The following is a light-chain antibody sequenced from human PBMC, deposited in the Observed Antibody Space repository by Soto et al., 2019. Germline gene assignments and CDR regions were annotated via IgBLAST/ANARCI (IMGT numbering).Light chain of an antibody. CDR3: SSYTSSSTNVV. V-gene: IGLV2-14*01. CDR2: GVS. CDR1: SSDVGNYDF. Sequence: QSALTQPASMSGSPGQSITIPCTGTSSDVGNYDFVSWYQQRPGKAPKLMIYGVSNRPSGVSNRFSGSKSGNTASLTISGLQAEDEADYYCSSYTSSSTNVVFGRGTKLTVL. J-gene: IGLJ2*01.